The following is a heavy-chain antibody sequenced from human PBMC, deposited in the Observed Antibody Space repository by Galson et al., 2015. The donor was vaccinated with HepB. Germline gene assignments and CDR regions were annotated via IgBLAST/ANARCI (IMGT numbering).Heavy chain of an antibody. CDR2: ISVSNGNT. V-gene: IGHV1-18*04. CDR1: GYTFTKYS. Sequence: SVKVSCKASGYTFTKYSISWVRQAPGQRPEWMGWISVSNGNTKYGQKFQGRVTMTRDTSTNTAYMELRSLRSDDTAVYYCARGGMATIGGPTFDYWGQGTLVTVSS. J-gene: IGHJ4*02. D-gene: IGHD5-24*01. CDR3: ARGGMATIGGPTFDY.